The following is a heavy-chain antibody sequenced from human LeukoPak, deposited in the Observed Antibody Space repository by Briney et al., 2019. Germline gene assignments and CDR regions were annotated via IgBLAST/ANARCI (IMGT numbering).Heavy chain of an antibody. CDR3: AVRAYYYDTSDYYLDY. CDR2: IHYSGST. V-gene: IGHV4-31*03. D-gene: IGHD3-22*01. Sequence: SETLSLTCTVSGGSISSGAYYWSWIRQHPGKGLEWIGYIHYSGSTYYNPSLKSRIIISVDTSKNQFSLKLSSVTAADTAVYYCAVRAYYYDTSDYYLDYWGQGTLVTVSS. CDR1: GGSISSGAYY. J-gene: IGHJ4*02.